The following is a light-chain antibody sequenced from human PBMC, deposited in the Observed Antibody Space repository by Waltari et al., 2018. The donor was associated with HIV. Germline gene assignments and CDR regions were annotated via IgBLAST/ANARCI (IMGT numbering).Light chain of an antibody. J-gene: IGLJ1*01. CDR1: NIGRKR. V-gene: IGLV3-21*02. Sequence: SHVLTQSPSVSVAPGQTARRICGGNNIGRKRVHRYQQRPGQAPVLVVYDDSDRPSGIPERFSGSNSGNTATLTISRVEAGDEADYYCQVWDSSSDHYVFGTGTKVTVL. CDR3: QVWDSSSDHYV. CDR2: DDS.